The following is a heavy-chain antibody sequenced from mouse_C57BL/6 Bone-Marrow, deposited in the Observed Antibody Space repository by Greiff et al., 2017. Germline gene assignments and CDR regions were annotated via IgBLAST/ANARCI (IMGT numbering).Heavy chain of an antibody. J-gene: IGHJ1*03. V-gene: IGHV5-4*01. D-gene: IGHD1-1*01. CDR1: GFTFSSYA. Sequence: EVKLQESGGGLVKPGGSLKLSCAASGFTFSSYAMSWVRQTPEKRLEWVATISDGGSYTYYPDNVKGRFTISRDNAKNNLYLQMSHLKFEDTAMYYCARDAYGSSYGYFDVWGTGTTVTVSS. CDR3: ARDAYGSSYGYFDV. CDR2: ISDGGSYT.